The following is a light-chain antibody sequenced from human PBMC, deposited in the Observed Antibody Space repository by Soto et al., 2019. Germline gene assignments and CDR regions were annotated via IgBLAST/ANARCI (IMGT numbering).Light chain of an antibody. J-gene: IGKJ1*01. CDR2: AAS. Sequence: ALRMTQSPSSLSASTGDRVTITCRASQGISSYVAWYQQKPGKAPKLLIYAASTLQGGVPSRFSASGSGTDFTLTISCLQSEDFATYYCQQYYSYPRTFGQGTKVEIK. CDR1: QGISSY. CDR3: QQYYSYPRT. V-gene: IGKV1-8*01.